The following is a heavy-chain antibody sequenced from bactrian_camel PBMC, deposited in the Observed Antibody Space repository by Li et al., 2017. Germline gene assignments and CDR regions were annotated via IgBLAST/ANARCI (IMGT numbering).Heavy chain of an antibody. J-gene: IGHJ4*01. Sequence: HVQLVESGGGSVQAGGSLTLSCVVSASNDYCLGWVRLAPGKEIEGVAAIDSDGHTNYRDSVKGRFTISKDNAKNTVYLQMNRLKTEDTAMYYCSNGKDQSGWKTPGPGTQVTVS. CDR2: IDSDGHT. CDR1: ASNDYC. D-gene: IGHD5*01. V-gene: IGHV3S53*01.